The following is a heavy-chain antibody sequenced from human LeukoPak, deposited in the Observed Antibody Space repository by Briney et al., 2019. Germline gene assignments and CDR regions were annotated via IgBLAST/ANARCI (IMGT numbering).Heavy chain of an antibody. Sequence: GGSLRLSCAASGFTFIDYDMHWVRQVIGKGLEWVSAIGIRGDTHYSGSVKGRFTISRENAESSLYLQMNSLRADDTAVYYCARGGIQVSGIDEFDYWGQGTLVTVSS. D-gene: IGHD6-19*01. CDR1: GFTFIDYD. J-gene: IGHJ4*02. CDR3: ARGGIQVSGIDEFDY. CDR2: IGIRGDT. V-gene: IGHV3-13*01.